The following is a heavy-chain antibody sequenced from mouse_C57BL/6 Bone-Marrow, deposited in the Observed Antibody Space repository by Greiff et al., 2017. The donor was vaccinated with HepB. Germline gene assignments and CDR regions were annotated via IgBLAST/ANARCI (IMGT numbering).Heavy chain of an antibody. Sequence: VQLQQSGAELVKPGASVKLSCTASGFNIKDYYMHWVKQRTEQGLEWIGRIDPEDGETKYASKFSGKATITADTSSNTAYLQLSSLTSEDTAVYYCASPYGGLYWGQGTTLTVSS. V-gene: IGHV14-2*01. CDR2: IDPEDGET. D-gene: IGHD1-1*01. CDR3: ASPYGGLY. J-gene: IGHJ2*01. CDR1: GFNIKDYY.